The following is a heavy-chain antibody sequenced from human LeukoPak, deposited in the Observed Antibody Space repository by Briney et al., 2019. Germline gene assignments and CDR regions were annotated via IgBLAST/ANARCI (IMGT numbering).Heavy chain of an antibody. CDR3: ARVVVVPAAILRAFDI. Sequence: SQTLSLTCTVSGGSISSGGYYWSWIRQHPGKGLEWIGYTYYSGSTYYNPSLKSRVTISVDTSKNQFSLKLSSVTAADTAVYYCARVVVVPAAILRAFDIWGQGTMVTVSS. V-gene: IGHV4-31*03. J-gene: IGHJ3*02. CDR1: GGSISSGGYY. D-gene: IGHD2-2*02. CDR2: TYYSGST.